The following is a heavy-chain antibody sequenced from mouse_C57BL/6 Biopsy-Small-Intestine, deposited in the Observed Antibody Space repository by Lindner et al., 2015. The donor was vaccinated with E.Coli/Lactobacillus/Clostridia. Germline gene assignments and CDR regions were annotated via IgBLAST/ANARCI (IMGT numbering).Heavy chain of an antibody. Sequence: VQLQESGAELVRPGTSVKLSCKASGYTFTSYGISWVKQRTGQGLEWIGEIYPRSGNTYYNEKFKGKATLTADKSSSTAYMELRSLTSEDSAVYFCARRLPYYFDYWGQGTTLTVSS. CDR1: GYTFTSYG. CDR2: IYPRSGNT. J-gene: IGHJ2*01. D-gene: IGHD3-2*02. CDR3: ARRLPYYFDY. V-gene: IGHV1-81*01.